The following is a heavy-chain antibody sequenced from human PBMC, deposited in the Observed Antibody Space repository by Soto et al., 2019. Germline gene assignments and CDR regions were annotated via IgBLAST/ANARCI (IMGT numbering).Heavy chain of an antibody. CDR3: ASPYMVRGVIIGY. Sequence: GGSLRLSCAASGFSFSSYGMHWVRQAPGKGLEWVAVIWYDGSNKYYADSVKGRFTISRDNSKNTLYLQMNSLRAEDTAVYYCASPYMVRGVIIGYWGQGTLVTVSS. V-gene: IGHV3-33*01. CDR1: GFSFSSYG. J-gene: IGHJ4*02. D-gene: IGHD3-10*01. CDR2: IWYDGSNK.